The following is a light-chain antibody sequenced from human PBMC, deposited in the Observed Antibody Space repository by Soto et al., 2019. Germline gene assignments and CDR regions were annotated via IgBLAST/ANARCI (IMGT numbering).Light chain of an antibody. CDR1: QSISSG. Sequence: DIQMTQSPSTLSASVGDRVTITCRASQSISSGLAWYQQKPGKAPKLLIYKASSLESGVPSRFSGSGSGTEFTLTISSLQPDDFATYSCQQYNSYSSTFGGGTKVEIK. CDR2: KAS. CDR3: QQYNSYSST. J-gene: IGKJ4*01. V-gene: IGKV1-5*03.